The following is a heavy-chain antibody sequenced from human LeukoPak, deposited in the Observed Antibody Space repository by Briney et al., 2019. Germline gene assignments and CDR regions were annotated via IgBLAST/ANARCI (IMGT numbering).Heavy chain of an antibody. Sequence: PSETLSLTCTVSGDSISSDYWTWIRQPPGMGLEWIGYIYARGTTRYNPSLKSRVTISLDTSKTQFSLSLSSVTAADTAVYYCARGPYYYMDVRGIGTTVTVSS. CDR3: ARGPYYYMDV. CDR2: IYARGTT. V-gene: IGHV4-4*09. D-gene: IGHD3-10*01. J-gene: IGHJ6*03. CDR1: GDSISSDY.